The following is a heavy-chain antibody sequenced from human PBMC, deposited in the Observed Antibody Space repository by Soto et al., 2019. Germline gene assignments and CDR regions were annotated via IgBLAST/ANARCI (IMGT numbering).Heavy chain of an antibody. J-gene: IGHJ4*02. CDR1: GYTFTSYA. D-gene: IGHD6-19*01. V-gene: IGHV1-3*01. CDR3: ASVGIAFGYSSGWPSFDL. Sequence: ASVKVSCKASGYTFTSYAMHWVRQAPGQRLEWMGWINAGNGNTKYSQKFQGRVTITRDTSASTAYMELSSLRSEDTAVYYCASVGIAFGYSSGWPSFDLWGLGTPVTVSS. CDR2: INAGNGNT.